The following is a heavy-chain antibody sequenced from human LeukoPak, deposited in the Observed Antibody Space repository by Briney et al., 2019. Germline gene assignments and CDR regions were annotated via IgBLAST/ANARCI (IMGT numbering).Heavy chain of an antibody. Sequence: SGTLSLTCGVSGGSVTSTNYWTWVRQPPGKGLEWIGEVNLQGFTNYNPSLMGRVAISVDTSENHISLQLTSVTAADTAVYYCVRENYSSGWYGIIDYWGQGALVTVSS. CDR1: GGSVTSTNY. J-gene: IGHJ4*02. CDR3: VRENYSSGWYGIIDY. V-gene: IGHV4-4*02. D-gene: IGHD6-19*01. CDR2: VNLQGFT.